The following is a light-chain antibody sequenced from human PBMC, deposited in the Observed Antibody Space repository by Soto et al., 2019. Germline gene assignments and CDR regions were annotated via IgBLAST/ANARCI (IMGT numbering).Light chain of an antibody. CDR3: LSADSSGTYV. J-gene: IGLJ1*01. CDR2: KDS. Sequence: SYELTQPPSVSVSLGQMPRITCSGEALPKKYAYWYQQKPGQFPVLVIYKDSERPSGIAERFSGSSSGTIVTLTISGVQAEDEADYYCLSADSSGTYVFGTGTKLTVL. CDR1: ALPKKY. V-gene: IGLV3-16*01.